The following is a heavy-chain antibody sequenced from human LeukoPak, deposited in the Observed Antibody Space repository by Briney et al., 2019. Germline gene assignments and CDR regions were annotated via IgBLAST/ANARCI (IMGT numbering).Heavy chain of an antibody. CDR3: ARGFADYYYYMDV. Sequence: SETLSLTCAVSGYSISSGYYWGWIRQPPGKGLEWIGSIYHSGSTYYNPSLKSRVTISVDTSKNQFSLKLSSVTAADTAVYYCARGFADYYYYMDVWGKGTTVTVS. CDR1: GYSISSGYY. V-gene: IGHV4-38-2*01. CDR2: IYHSGST. J-gene: IGHJ6*03.